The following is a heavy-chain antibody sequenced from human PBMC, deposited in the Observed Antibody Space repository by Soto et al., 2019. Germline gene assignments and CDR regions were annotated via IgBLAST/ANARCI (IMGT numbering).Heavy chain of an antibody. CDR3: ARDLMTTVTASWFDP. D-gene: IGHD4-17*01. J-gene: IGHJ5*02. CDR1: GGSISIYY. V-gene: IGHV4-4*07. CDR2: IYTSGST. Sequence: SETLSLTCTVSGGSISIYYWSWIRHPAGKGLEWIGRIYTSGSTNYNPSLKSRVTMSVDTSKNQFSLKLGSVTAADTAVYYCARDLMTTVTASWFDPWGQGTLVTVSS.